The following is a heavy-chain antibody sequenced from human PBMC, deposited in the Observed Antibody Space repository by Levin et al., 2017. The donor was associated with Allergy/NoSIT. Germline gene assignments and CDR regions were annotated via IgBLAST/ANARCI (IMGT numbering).Heavy chain of an antibody. V-gene: IGHV4-59*01. D-gene: IGHD1-1*01. CDR2: ITHSGRT. J-gene: IGHJ3*01. CDR3: ARDTGGFAFDL. CDR1: GGSISIFY. Sequence: SETLSLTCTVSGGSISIFYWSLIRQPPGKGLEWIGYITHSGRTNYNPSLKSRLTLSLDTSKNPFSLQLTSATASDTAVYYCARDTGGFAFDLWGQGTLVTVSS.